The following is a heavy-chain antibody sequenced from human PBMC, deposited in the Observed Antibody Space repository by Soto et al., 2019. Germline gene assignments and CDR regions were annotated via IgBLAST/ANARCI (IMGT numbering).Heavy chain of an antibody. D-gene: IGHD3-22*01. J-gene: IGHJ4*02. CDR3: AKDGNFYDSSGLDY. Sequence: GGSLRLSCAASGFTFSSYAMSWVRQAPGKGLEWVSTISGSGGSIHYADSVKGRFTISRDNSKNTLYLQMNSLRAEDTAVYYCAKDGNFYDSSGLDYWGQGTLVTVSS. V-gene: IGHV3-23*01. CDR1: GFTFSSYA. CDR2: ISGSGGSI.